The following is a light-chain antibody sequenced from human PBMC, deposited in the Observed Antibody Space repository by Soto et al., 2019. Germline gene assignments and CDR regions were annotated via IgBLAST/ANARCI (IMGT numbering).Light chain of an antibody. CDR1: QGIRND. CDR2: AAS. J-gene: IGKJ1*01. Sequence: IQMTQSPSSLSASVGDRVTITCRASQGIRNDLGWYQQKPGKAPKRLIYAASSLQSGVPSRFSGSGSGTEFTLTISNLQPDDFATYYCQQYENYWTFGQGTKVDIK. V-gene: IGKV1-17*02. CDR3: QQYENYWT.